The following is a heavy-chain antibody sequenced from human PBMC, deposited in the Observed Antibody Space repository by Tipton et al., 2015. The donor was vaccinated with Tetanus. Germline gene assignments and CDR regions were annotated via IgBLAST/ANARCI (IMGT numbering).Heavy chain of an antibody. Sequence: TLSLTCTVSGGSISSDAHYWSWIRQPAGKGLEWIGRIYTSGSTNYNPSLKSRVTMSVDTSKRQFSLKLNSVTAADTDVYYCARGWGSSWYYFDYWGQGILVTVSS. CDR3: ARGWGSSWYYFDY. V-gene: IGHV4-61*02. CDR1: GGSISSDAHY. J-gene: IGHJ4*02. CDR2: IYTSGST. D-gene: IGHD6-13*01.